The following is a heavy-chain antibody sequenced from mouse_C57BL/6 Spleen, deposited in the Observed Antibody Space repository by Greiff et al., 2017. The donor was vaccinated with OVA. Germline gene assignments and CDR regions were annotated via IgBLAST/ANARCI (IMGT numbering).Heavy chain of an antibody. CDR3: ARDYYGSSYGGYFDV. CDR1: GFTFSDYY. V-gene: IGHV5-12*01. J-gene: IGHJ1*03. Sequence: EVKLMESGGGLVQPGGSLKLSCAASGFTFSDYYMYWVRQTPEKRLEWVAYISNGGGSTYYPDTVKGRFTISRDNAKNTLYLQMSRLKSEDTAMYYCARDYYGSSYGGYFDVWGTGTTVTVSS. D-gene: IGHD1-1*01. CDR2: ISNGGGST.